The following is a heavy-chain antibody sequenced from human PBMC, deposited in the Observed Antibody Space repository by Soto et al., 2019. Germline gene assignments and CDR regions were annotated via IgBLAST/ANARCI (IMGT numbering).Heavy chain of an antibody. CDR1: GGSISSGCYY. CDR2: IYYSGST. Sequence: SVTLSLTCTVSGGSISSGCYYWSWIRQHPGKGLEWIGYIYYSGSTYYNPSLKSRVTISVDTSKNQFSLKLSSVTAADTAVYYCARELPGTWANLGYYYYGMDVWGQGTTVTVSS. CDR3: ARELPGTWANLGYYYYGMDV. J-gene: IGHJ6*02. D-gene: IGHD1-1*01. V-gene: IGHV4-31*03.